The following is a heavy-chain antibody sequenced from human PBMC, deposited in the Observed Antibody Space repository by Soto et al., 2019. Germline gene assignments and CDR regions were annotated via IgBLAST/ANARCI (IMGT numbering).Heavy chain of an antibody. CDR3: ARRAVGYSSSFLI. CDR1: GGSISSSSYY. Sequence: QLQLQESGPGLVKPSETLSLTCTVSGGSISSSSYYWGWIRQPPGKGLEWIGSIYYSGSTYYNPSLKSRVTISVDTSKNQFSLKLSSVTAADTAVYYCARRAVGYSSSFLIGGQGTLVTVSS. J-gene: IGHJ4*02. V-gene: IGHV4-39*01. CDR2: IYYSGST. D-gene: IGHD6-6*01.